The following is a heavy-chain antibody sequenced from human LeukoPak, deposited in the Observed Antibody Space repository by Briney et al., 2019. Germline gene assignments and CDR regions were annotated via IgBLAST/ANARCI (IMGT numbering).Heavy chain of an antibody. D-gene: IGHD6-13*01. CDR3: ARGRIAAAGTPDY. Sequence: GASVKVSCKASGYTFTDYYMHWVRQAPVQGLEWMGWINPNSGGTNYAQNFQGRVTVTRDTSISTLYMELSRLRSDDTAVYYCARGRIAAAGTPDYWGQGTLVTVSS. CDR1: GYTFTDYY. J-gene: IGHJ4*02. V-gene: IGHV1-2*02. CDR2: INPNSGGT.